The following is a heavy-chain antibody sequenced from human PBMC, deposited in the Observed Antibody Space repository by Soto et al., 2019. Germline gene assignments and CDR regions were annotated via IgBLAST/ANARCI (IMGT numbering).Heavy chain of an antibody. Sequence: ELQLVESGGGLGKAWGSLRLSCAASGFSFSNGWMSWVRQAPGKGLEWVGRIKSKTDGETTDYAAPVKGRFTISRDDSKNTLYLQMNSLKIEDTAVYYCTTDEWEWGQGTLVTVSS. J-gene: IGHJ4*02. CDR3: TTDEWE. V-gene: IGHV3-15*05. CDR2: IKSKTDGETT. CDR1: GFSFSNGW. D-gene: IGHD1-26*01.